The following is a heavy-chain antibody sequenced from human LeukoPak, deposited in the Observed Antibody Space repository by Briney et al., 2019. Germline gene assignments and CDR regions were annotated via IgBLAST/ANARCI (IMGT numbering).Heavy chain of an antibody. CDR3: EKGGGVQGELHDFDY. Sequence: PGGSLRLSCAASGFTFSSYGMHWVRQDPGKGREWVAVISYDGSNKYYADSVKGRFTISRDNSKNTMYLQMNSLSAEDTAVYYCEKGGGVQGELHDFDYWGQGTLVTVSS. V-gene: IGHV3-30*18. J-gene: IGHJ4*02. CDR2: ISYDGSNK. D-gene: IGHD1-26*01. CDR1: GFTFSSYG.